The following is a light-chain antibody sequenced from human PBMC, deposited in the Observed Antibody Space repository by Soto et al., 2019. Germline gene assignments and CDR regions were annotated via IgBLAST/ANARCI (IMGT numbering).Light chain of an antibody. CDR3: QQYYSTPPT. V-gene: IGKV4-1*01. CDR2: WAS. CDR1: QSVLYSSNNKNY. Sequence: DIVMTQSPDSLAVSLGERATINCKSSQSVLYSSNNKNYLAWYQQKLGQPPKLLIYWASTRESVVPDRFSGSGSGTDFTLTISSLQAEDVAVYYCQQYYSTPPTFGQGTKVEIK. J-gene: IGKJ1*01.